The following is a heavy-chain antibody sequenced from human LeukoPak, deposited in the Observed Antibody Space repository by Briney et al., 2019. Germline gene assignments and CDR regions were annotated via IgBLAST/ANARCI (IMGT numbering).Heavy chain of an antibody. CDR1: GFTFSSYS. D-gene: IGHD6-19*01. V-gene: IGHV3-21*01. J-gene: IGHJ4*02. CDR3: ARGSYSSGWDTDMGTLTCNY. CDR2: ISSSSSYI. Sequence: PGGSLRLSCAASGFTFSSYSMNWVRQAPGKGLEWVSSISSSSSYIYYADSVKGRFTISRDNAKNSLYLQMNSLRAEDTAVYYCARGSYSSGWDTDMGTLTCNYWGQGTLVTVSS.